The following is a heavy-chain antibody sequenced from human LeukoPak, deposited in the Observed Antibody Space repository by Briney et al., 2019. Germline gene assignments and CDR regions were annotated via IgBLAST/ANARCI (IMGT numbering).Heavy chain of an antibody. J-gene: IGHJ6*03. CDR1: GYTFTGYY. Sequence: ASVKVSCKASGYTFTGYYMHWVRQAPGQGLEWMGWINPNSGGTNYAQKFQGRVTMTRDTSISTAYMELSRLRSDDTAVHYCARGPSITMVRGGQWYYYMDVWGKGTTVTISS. CDR3: ARGPSITMVRGGQWYYYMDV. V-gene: IGHV1-2*02. CDR2: INPNSGGT. D-gene: IGHD3-10*01.